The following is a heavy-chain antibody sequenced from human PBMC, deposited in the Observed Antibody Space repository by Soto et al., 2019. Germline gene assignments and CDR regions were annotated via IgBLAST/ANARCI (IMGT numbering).Heavy chain of an antibody. CDR2: ISNDGNRK. Sequence: PVGSLRLSGAASGFSFSSYGMHWGRQAPGKGLEWVTVISNDGNRKYYGESVKGRFSVSRDNDKDTLYLQMNGLRPEDTGVYYCAKDRRQLSALDMWGQGTTVTVSS. CDR1: GFSFSSYG. CDR3: AKDRRQLSALDM. J-gene: IGHJ3*02. D-gene: IGHD6-6*01. V-gene: IGHV3-30*18.